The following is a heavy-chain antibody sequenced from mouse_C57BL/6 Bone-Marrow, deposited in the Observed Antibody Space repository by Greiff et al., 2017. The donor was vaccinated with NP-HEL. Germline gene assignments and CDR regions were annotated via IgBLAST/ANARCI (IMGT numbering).Heavy chain of an antibody. CDR1: GYTFTSYG. CDR2: IYPRSGNT. J-gene: IGHJ2*01. Sequence: VQLQQSGAELARPGASVKLSCKASGYTFTSYGISWVKQRTGQGLEWIGEIYPRSGNTYYNEKFKGKATLTADKSSSTAYMELRSLTSEDSAVYFCARGDGNWGYWGQGTTLTVSS. D-gene: IGHD2-1*01. V-gene: IGHV1-81*01. CDR3: ARGDGNWGY.